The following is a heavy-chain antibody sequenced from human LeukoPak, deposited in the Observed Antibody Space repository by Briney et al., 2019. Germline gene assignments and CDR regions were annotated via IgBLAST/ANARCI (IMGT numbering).Heavy chain of an antibody. J-gene: IGHJ4*02. CDR1: GFTFSGSA. Sequence: GGSLRLSCAASGFTFSGSALHWVRQASGKGLEWVGRIRSTANGYATAYAASVKGRFTISRDDSKNTAYLQMDSLKTEDTAVYYCTGNYYGSGSYYTGDYWGQGTLATVSS. CDR3: TGNYYGSGSYYTGDY. CDR2: IRSTANGYAT. D-gene: IGHD3-10*01. V-gene: IGHV3-73*01.